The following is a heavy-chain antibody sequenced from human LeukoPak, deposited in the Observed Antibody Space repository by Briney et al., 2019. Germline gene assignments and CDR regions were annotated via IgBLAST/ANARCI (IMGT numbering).Heavy chain of an antibody. V-gene: IGHV3-30-3*01. J-gene: IGHJ4*02. Sequence: PGGSLRLSCAASGFTFSSYAMHWVRQAPGKGLEWVAVISYDGSNKYYADSVKGRFTISRDNSKNTLYLQMNSLRAEDTAVYYCAPDRSGYSNPFDYWGQGTLVTVSS. CDR1: GFTFSSYA. D-gene: IGHD5-18*01. CDR2: ISYDGSNK. CDR3: APDRSGYSNPFDY.